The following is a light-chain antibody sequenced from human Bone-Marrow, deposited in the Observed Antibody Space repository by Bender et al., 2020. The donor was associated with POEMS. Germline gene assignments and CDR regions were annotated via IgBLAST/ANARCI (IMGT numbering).Light chain of an antibody. CDR1: WSDVGGYNY. V-gene: IGLV2-8*01. CDR2: AVD. J-gene: IGLJ2*01. Sequence: QSALTQPASVSGSPGQSITISCAGTWSDVGGYNYVSWYQQHPGKAPKLMIYAVDKRPSGVPDRFSGSKSGNTASLTVSGLQAEDEAAYYCGSYAGSNVVFGGGTKVTVL. CDR3: GSYAGSNVV.